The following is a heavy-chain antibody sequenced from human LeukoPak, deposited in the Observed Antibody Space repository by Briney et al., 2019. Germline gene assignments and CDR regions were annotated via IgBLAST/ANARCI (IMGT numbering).Heavy chain of an antibody. J-gene: IGHJ4*02. V-gene: IGHV3-21*01. CDR1: GFTFSSYS. D-gene: IGHD6-19*01. CDR2: ISSSSSYI. Sequence: GGSLRLSCAASGFTFSSYSMNWVRQAPGKGLEWVSSISSSSSYIYYADSVKGRFTISRDNAKNSLYLQMNSLRAEDTAVYYCARAIAVAGDDFDYWGQGTLVTVSS. CDR3: ARAIAVAGDDFDY.